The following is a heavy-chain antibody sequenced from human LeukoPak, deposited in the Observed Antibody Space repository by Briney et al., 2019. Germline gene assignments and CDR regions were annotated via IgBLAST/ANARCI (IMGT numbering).Heavy chain of an antibody. CDR3: TTGAPRAYSGSYSNC. J-gene: IGHJ4*02. Sequence: PGGSLRLSCAGSGFTFSNAWMSWVRQAPGKGLEWVGRIKSKTDGGTTDYAAPVKGRFTISRDDSQNTLYLQMNSLKTEDTAVYYCTTGAPRAYSGSYSNCWGQGTLVTVSS. CDR2: IKSKTDGGTT. D-gene: IGHD1-26*01. V-gene: IGHV3-15*01. CDR1: GFTFSNAW.